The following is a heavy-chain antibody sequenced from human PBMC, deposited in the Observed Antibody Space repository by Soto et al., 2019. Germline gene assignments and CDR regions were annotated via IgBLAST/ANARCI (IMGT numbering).Heavy chain of an antibody. D-gene: IGHD3-22*01. J-gene: IGHJ4*02. Sequence: ASVKVSCKASGYTFTSYYMHWVRQAPGQRLEWMGIIIPSSGSTTYAQKFQDGVTMTSDTSTSTVYMELSSLRSDDTAVYFCGRDGYYYDSSGSLPDYWGQGTLVTVSS. V-gene: IGHV1-46*03. CDR2: IIPSSGST. CDR1: GYTFTSYY. CDR3: GRDGYYYDSSGSLPDY.